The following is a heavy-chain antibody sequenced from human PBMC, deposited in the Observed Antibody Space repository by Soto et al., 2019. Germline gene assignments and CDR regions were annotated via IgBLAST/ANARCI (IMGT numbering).Heavy chain of an antibody. V-gene: IGHV1-45*02. Sequence: QMQLVQSGAEVKKTGSSVKVSCKASGYTFTYRYLHWVRQAPGQALEWMGWITPFNGNTKYAQKFQDRVTITSARSMSTAYMELSSLRSEDTAMYYCARSSRYWGGYCAPTPLAFDIWGQGTLVTASS. CDR1: GYTFTYRY. CDR2: ITPFNGNT. CDR3: ARSSRYWGGYCAPTPLAFDI. J-gene: IGHJ3*02. D-gene: IGHD2-21*01.